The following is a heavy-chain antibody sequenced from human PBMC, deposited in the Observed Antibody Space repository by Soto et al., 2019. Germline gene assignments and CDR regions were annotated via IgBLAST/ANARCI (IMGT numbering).Heavy chain of an antibody. V-gene: IGHV3-30*18. CDR1: GFTFSSYG. Sequence: QVQLVESGGGVVQPGRSLRLSCAASGFTFSSYGMHWVRQAPGKGLEWVAVISYDGSNKYYADSVKGRFTISRDNSKNTLYLQMNSLRAEDTAVYYCAKVTRYCSSTSCYYYFDYWGQGTLVTVSS. CDR2: ISYDGSNK. CDR3: AKVTRYCSSTSCYYYFDY. J-gene: IGHJ4*02. D-gene: IGHD2-2*01.